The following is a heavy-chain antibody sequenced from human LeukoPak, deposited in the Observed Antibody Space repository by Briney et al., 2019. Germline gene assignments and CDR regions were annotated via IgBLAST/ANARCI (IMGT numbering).Heavy chain of an antibody. D-gene: IGHD5-12*01. CDR1: GFTFSSYS. Sequence: GGSLRLSCAASGFTFSSYSMNWVRQAPGKGLEWVSSISSSSSYIYYADSVKGRFTISRDNAKNSLYLQMNSLRAEDTTVYYCARESPLGLLDYWGQGTLVTVSS. CDR2: ISSSSSYI. CDR3: ARESPLGLLDY. J-gene: IGHJ4*02. V-gene: IGHV3-21*01.